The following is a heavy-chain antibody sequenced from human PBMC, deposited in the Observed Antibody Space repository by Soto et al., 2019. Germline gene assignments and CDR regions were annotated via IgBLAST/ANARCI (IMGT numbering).Heavy chain of an antibody. CDR1: GYSFTSYC. D-gene: IGHD6-19*01. CDR2: IYPGDSNT. Sequence: GESLKISCKGSGYSFTSYCIGWVRQMPGKGLEWIGIIYPGDSNTRYSPSFQGQVTISADKSISTAYLQWSSLKASDTAMYYCARLWAVAGTRSFDNWGQGTLVTVSS. J-gene: IGHJ4*02. CDR3: ARLWAVAGTRSFDN. V-gene: IGHV5-51*01.